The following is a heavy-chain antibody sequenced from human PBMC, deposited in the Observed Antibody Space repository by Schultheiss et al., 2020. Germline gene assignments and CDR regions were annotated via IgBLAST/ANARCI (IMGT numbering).Heavy chain of an antibody. V-gene: IGHV1-18*04. CDR1: GYSFTSYD. D-gene: IGHD2-2*03. CDR2: ISTYNGKT. CDR3: AILQYMDDNYYMDV. J-gene: IGHJ6*03. Sequence: ASVKVSCKASGYSFTSYDISWVRRAPGQGLEWVGWISTYNGKTKYAQKLQGRVTVTTDTSTSTVYMELRSLRSDDTAVYYCAILQYMDDNYYMDVWGKGTTVTVSS.